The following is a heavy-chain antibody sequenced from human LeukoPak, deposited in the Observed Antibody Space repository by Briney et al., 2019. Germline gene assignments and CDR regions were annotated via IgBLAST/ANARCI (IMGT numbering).Heavy chain of an antibody. CDR2: VSTYNGNT. V-gene: IGHV1-18*04. J-gene: IGHJ4*02. D-gene: IGHD5-18*01. CDR3: ARDVDTATDQINDY. Sequence: EASVKVSCKASGYTFTSHGISWLRQAPGQGLEWMGWVSTYNGNTNYVPKYQGRVTMTTDTPTSTAYMELRSLRSDDTAVYYCARDVDTATDQINDYWGQGTLVTVSS. CDR1: GYTFTSHG.